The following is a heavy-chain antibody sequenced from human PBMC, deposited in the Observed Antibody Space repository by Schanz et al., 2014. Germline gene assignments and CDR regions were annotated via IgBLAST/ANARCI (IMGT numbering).Heavy chain of an antibody. D-gene: IGHD6-19*01. Sequence: QLLESGGGLVQPGGSLRLSCAASGFPFSSYALHWVRQAPGKGLEWVAFIRYDASNEYYADSVKGRFTISRDNSKNTLYLLMNSLRAEDTAVYYCAKDLISGWSGFDYWGQGTLVTVSS. V-gene: IGHV3-30*02. CDR3: AKDLISGWSGFDY. CDR2: IRYDASNE. CDR1: GFPFSSYA. J-gene: IGHJ4*02.